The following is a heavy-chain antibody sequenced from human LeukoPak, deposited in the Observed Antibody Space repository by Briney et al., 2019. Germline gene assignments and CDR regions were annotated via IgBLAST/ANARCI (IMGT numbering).Heavy chain of an antibody. Sequence: GASVKVSCKASGYTFTSYGISWVRQAPGQGLEWMGWISAYNGNTNYAQKLQGRVTMTTDTSTSTAYMELRSPRSDDTAVYYCARWEDYHFWSGSFDYWGQGTLVTVSS. CDR3: ARWEDYHFWSGSFDY. CDR1: GYTFTSYG. D-gene: IGHD3-3*01. J-gene: IGHJ4*02. CDR2: ISAYNGNT. V-gene: IGHV1-18*01.